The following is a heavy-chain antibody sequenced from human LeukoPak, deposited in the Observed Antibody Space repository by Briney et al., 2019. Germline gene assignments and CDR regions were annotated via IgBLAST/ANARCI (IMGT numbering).Heavy chain of an antibody. J-gene: IGHJ4*02. CDR2: IYTSGNT. V-gene: IGHV4-4*07. D-gene: IGHD1-1*01. Sequence: SETLSLTCTVSGGSIINYYWTWIRQPAGKGLEWIGRIYTSGNTNYNPSLNSRVTMSVDTSKDLFSLKLTSVTAADTAIYYCARIKPFNWNDGINFFDFWGQGALVTVSS. CDR3: ARIKPFNWNDGINFFDF. CDR1: GGSIINYY.